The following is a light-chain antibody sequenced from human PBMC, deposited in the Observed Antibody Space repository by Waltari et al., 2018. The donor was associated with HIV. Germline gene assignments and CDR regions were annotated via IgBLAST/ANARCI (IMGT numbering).Light chain of an antibody. V-gene: IGLV2-18*02. Sequence: QPALTQPPSVAGSLGQSVTISCPGTSSDVVNYNKVSWYQQSPGTAPKLMIYDVSNRPSGVPDRFSGSKSGNTASLTISGLQAEDEADYYCSSFTTSITVVFGGGTKLTVL. CDR3: SSFTTSITVV. CDR2: DVS. CDR1: SSDVVNYNK. J-gene: IGLJ2*01.